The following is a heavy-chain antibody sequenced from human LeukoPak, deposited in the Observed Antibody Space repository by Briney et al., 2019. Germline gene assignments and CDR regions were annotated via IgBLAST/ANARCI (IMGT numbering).Heavy chain of an antibody. D-gene: IGHD5-12*01. J-gene: IGHJ4*02. CDR2: ISYDGSNK. V-gene: IGHV3-30*03. Sequence: GGSLRLSCAASGFTFSSYGMHWVRQAPGKGLEWVAVISYDGSNKYYADSVKGRFTISRDNSKNTLYLQMNSLRAEDTAVYYCARDPNIVATIFDYWGQGTLVTVSS. CDR1: GFTFSSYG. CDR3: ARDPNIVATIFDY.